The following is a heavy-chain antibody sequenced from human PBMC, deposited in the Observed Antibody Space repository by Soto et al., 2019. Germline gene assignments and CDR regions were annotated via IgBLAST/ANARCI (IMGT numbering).Heavy chain of an antibody. J-gene: IGHJ5*02. CDR1: GYTFTSYG. V-gene: IGHV1-18*01. D-gene: IGHD1-26*01. Sequence: QVQLVQSGAEVKKPGASVKVSCKASGYTFTSYGISWVRQAPGQGREWLGWISAYNGNTNYAQKLQGRGTMTTDTSTSTDYMEVRSLRSDDTAVYYCARSSGTSYIWFDPWGQGTLVTVSS. CDR2: ISAYNGNT. CDR3: ARSSGTSYIWFDP.